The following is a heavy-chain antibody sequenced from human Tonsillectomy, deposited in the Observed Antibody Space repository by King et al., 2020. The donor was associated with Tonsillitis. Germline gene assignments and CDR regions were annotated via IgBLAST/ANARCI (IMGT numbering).Heavy chain of an antibody. Sequence: VQLVESGGGLVQPGGSLRLSCAASGFTFSSYAMHWVRQAPGKGLEYVSAISSDGGSTYYADSVKGRFTISRDNSKNTLYLQMGGLRAEDVAVYYCARDPGYYGSYYFDYWGQGTLVTVSS. V-gene: IGHV3-64*07. CDR1: GFTFSSYA. CDR3: ARDPGYYGSYYFDY. D-gene: IGHD3-10*01. J-gene: IGHJ4*02. CDR2: ISSDGGST.